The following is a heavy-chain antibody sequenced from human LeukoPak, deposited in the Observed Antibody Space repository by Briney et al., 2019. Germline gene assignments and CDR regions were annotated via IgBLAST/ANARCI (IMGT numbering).Heavy chain of an antibody. CDR1: GFTFSSYD. CDR3: ARDFHYYDSSGYYGKWFDP. V-gene: IGHV3-48*03. CDR2: ISSSSSTI. Sequence: GGSLRLSCAASGFTFSSYDMNWVRQAPGKGLEWLSYISSSSSTIYYADAVKGRFTISRDNAENSLYLQMNSLRAEDTAVYYCARDFHYYDSSGYYGKWFDPWGQGTLVTVSS. D-gene: IGHD3-22*01. J-gene: IGHJ5*02.